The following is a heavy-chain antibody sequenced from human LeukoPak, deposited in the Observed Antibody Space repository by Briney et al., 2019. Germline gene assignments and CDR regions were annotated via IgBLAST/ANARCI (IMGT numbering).Heavy chain of an antibody. Sequence: SETLSLTCTVSGGSINSYYWSWIRQPPGKGLEWIGYIYYSGSTNYNPSLKSRVTISIDTSKNQFSLKLSSVTAADTAVYYCARRVRDTFDIWGQGTMVTLSS. CDR1: GGSINSYY. CDR2: IYYSGST. D-gene: IGHD4/OR15-4a*01. V-gene: IGHV4-59*08. CDR3: ARRVRDTFDI. J-gene: IGHJ3*02.